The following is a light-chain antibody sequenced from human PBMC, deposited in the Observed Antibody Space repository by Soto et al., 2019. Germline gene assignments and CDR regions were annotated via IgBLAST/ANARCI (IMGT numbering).Light chain of an antibody. V-gene: IGKV3-20*01. CDR3: HQYGSLPRT. CDR2: VTS. Sequence: EIVLTQSPATLSLSPGERATLSCGASQSVSSSSLAWYQQKPGQAPRLLIYVTSNRATGIPARFSGSGSGADFTLTISRLEPEDFAVYYCHQYGSLPRTFGQGTKVDIK. J-gene: IGKJ1*01. CDR1: QSVSSSS.